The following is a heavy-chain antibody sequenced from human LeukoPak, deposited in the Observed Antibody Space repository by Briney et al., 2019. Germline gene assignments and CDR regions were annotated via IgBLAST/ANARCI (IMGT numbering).Heavy chain of an antibody. J-gene: IGHJ5*02. CDR3: ARGPSGGQFDP. Sequence: PSETLSLTCTVSGGSISSYYWSWFRQPPGKGLEWIGYIYYSGSTNYNPSLKSRVTISVDTSKNQFSLKLSSVTAADTAVYYCARGPSGGQFDPWGQGTLVTVSS. D-gene: IGHD4-23*01. CDR2: IYYSGST. CDR1: GGSISSYY. V-gene: IGHV4-59*01.